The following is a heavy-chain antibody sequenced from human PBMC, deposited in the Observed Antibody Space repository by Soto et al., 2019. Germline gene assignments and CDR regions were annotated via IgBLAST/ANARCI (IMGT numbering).Heavy chain of an antibody. D-gene: IGHD2-21*02. J-gene: IGHJ5*02. V-gene: IGHV4-39*01. CDR3: ARHPSDFWFDP. CDR1: GGSISSSSYF. CDR2: IYYSGST. Sequence: QLQLQESGPGLVKPSETLSLTCSVSGGSISSSSYFLGWIRQPPGKGLEWIGSIYYSGSTYYHPSLKSRVTVSVDTSKNQFSLKLSSVTAADTAVYYCARHPSDFWFDPWGQGTLVTVSS.